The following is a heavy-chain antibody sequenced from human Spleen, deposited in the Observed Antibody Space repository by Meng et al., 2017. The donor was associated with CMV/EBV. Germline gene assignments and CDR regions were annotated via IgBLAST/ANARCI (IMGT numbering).Heavy chain of an antibody. Sequence: GESLKISCAASGFTFSSYAMHWVRQAPGKGLVWVSRINSDGSSTSYADSVKGRFTISRDNAKNSLYLQMNSLRAEDTAVYYCARGPKYYYDSSGYHPGYYFDYWGQGTLVTVSS. CDR3: ARGPKYYYDSSGYHPGYYFDY. D-gene: IGHD3-22*01. V-gene: IGHV3-74*01. CDR2: INSDGSST. CDR1: GFTFSSYA. J-gene: IGHJ4*02.